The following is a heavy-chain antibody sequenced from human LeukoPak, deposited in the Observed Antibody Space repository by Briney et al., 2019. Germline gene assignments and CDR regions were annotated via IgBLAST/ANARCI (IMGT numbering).Heavy chain of an antibody. CDR2: INPNSGGT. CDR1: GYTFTGYY. D-gene: IGHD5-24*01. V-gene: IGHV1-2*02. CDR3: AREGLSTVEMATIPFDY. Sequence: ASVKVSCKASGYTFTGYYMHWVRQAPGQGLEWMGWINPNSGGTNYAQKFQGRVTMTRDTSISTAYMELSRLRSEDTAVYYCAREGLSTVEMATIPFDYWGQGTLVTVSS. J-gene: IGHJ4*02.